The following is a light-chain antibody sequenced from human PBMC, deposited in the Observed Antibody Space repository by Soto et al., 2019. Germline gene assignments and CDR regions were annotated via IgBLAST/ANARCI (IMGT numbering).Light chain of an antibody. Sequence: DIVMTQTPLSSPVTLGQAASISCRSSQSLVHNDGNTYLSWFQQRPGQHPRRLIYKVSNRDSGVPARFSGSGSGTDFALKISRVEAEDVGVYYCMQGTHWPITFGQGTRLEIK. CDR3: MQGTHWPIT. V-gene: IGKV2-30*02. J-gene: IGKJ5*01. CDR1: QSLVHNDGNTY. CDR2: KVS.